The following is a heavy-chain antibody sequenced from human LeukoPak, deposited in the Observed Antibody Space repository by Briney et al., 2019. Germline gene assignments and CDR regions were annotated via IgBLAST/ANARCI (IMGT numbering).Heavy chain of an antibody. D-gene: IGHD1-26*01. V-gene: IGHV4-59*08. CDR2: IFYSGST. CDR1: GGSISSYY. J-gene: IGHJ4*02. CDR3: ARGARGSYSY. Sequence: SSGTLSLTCTVSGGSISSYYWSWIRQPPGKGLEWIGYIFYSGSTNYNPSLKSRVTISVDTSKNQFSLNLSSVTAADTAVYYCARGARGSYSYWGQGTLVTVSS.